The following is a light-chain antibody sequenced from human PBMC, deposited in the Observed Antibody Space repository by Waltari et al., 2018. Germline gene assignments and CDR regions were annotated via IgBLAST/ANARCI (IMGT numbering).Light chain of an antibody. CDR2: DVS. V-gene: IGLV2-14*03. CDR1: SSDVGRYNS. J-gene: IGLJ3*02. CDR3: SSYTSSSTLWV. Sequence: QSALTQPASVSGSPGPSITLPCTGTSSDVGRYNSVSWYQQHPGKAPKLMIYDVSNRPSGVSNRFSGSKSGNTASLTISGLQAEDEADYYCSSYTSSSTLWVFGGGTKLTVL.